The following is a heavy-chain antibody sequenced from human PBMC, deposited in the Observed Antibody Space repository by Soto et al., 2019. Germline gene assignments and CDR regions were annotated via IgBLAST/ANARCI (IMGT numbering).Heavy chain of an antibody. Sequence: EVQLVESGGGLIQPGGSLRLSCAASGFTVSSNYMSWVRQAPGKGLEWVSVIYSGGSTYYADSVKGRFTISRDNSKNTLYLQMNSLRAEDTDVYYCARASTAMGRDAFDIWGQGTMVTVSS. CDR2: IYSGGST. CDR3: ARASTAMGRDAFDI. D-gene: IGHD5-18*01. CDR1: GFTVSSNY. J-gene: IGHJ3*02. V-gene: IGHV3-53*01.